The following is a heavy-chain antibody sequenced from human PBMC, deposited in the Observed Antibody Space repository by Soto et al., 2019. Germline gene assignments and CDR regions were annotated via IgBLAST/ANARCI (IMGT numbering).Heavy chain of an antibody. Sequence: SVKVSCKASGGTFSSYAISWVRQAPGQGLEWMGGIIPIYGTANYAQKFQGRVTMTADESTSTAYMELSSLRSDDTAVYYCAREHYYDSSGYYSDYFDYWGQGTLVTVSS. D-gene: IGHD3-22*01. J-gene: IGHJ4*02. CDR2: IIPIYGTA. V-gene: IGHV1-69*13. CDR3: AREHYYDSSGYYSDYFDY. CDR1: GGTFSSYA.